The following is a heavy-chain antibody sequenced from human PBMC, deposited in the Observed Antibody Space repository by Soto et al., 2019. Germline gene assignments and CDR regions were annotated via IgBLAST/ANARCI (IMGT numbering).Heavy chain of an antibody. CDR1: GFTFSSYG. D-gene: IGHD1-7*01. J-gene: IGHJ3*02. CDR2: IWYDGSNK. V-gene: IGHV3-33*01. Sequence: GGSLRLSCAASGFTFSSYGMHWVRQAPGKGLEWVAVIWYDGSNKYYADSVKGRFTISRDNSKNTLYLQMNSLRAEDTAVYYCASGNWNFWGTLGEDAFDIWGQGTMVTVSS. CDR3: ASGNWNFWGTLGEDAFDI.